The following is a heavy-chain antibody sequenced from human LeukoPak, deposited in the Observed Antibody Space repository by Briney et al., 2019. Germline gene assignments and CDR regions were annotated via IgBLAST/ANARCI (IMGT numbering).Heavy chain of an antibody. J-gene: IGHJ4*02. Sequence: GGSLRLSCAASGFTFSSYAMSWVRQAPGKGLEWVSAIRGSGGSTYYADSVKGRFTISRDNSKNTLYLQMNSLRAEDTAVYYCASGGGYYSVPLDYWGQGTLVTVSS. D-gene: IGHD3-22*01. CDR3: ASGGGYYSVPLDY. CDR2: IRGSGGST. CDR1: GFTFSSYA. V-gene: IGHV3-23*01.